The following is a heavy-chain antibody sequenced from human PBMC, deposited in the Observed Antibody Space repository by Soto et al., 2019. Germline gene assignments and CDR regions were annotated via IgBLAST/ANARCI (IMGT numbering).Heavy chain of an antibody. J-gene: IGHJ6*02. CDR3: ARGYCSGGNCYSGMDV. D-gene: IGHD2-15*01. CDR2: IIPISGTT. Sequence: QVQLVQSGAEVKKPGSSVKFSCKASGGTFSTHAIIWVRQAPGHGLEWMGGIIPISGTTYYTQKFQGRVTITADEPTSTAFMELSSLKSEDTAVFYCARGYCSGGNCYSGMDVWGQGTMVTVSS. CDR1: GGTFSTHA. V-gene: IGHV1-69*01.